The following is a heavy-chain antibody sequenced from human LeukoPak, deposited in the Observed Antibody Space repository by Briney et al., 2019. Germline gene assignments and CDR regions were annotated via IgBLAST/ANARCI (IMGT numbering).Heavy chain of an antibody. CDR2: ISSSGNT. J-gene: IGHJ4*02. D-gene: IGHD6-13*01. Sequence: GGSLRLSCAASGFTFSRPAMTWVRQTPGKGLDWVSSISSSGNTYYADSVKGRFTISRDNSKNMLYLQMNSLRAEDTVVYYCVKGRISEDGLDFWGQGTLVTVSS. CDR3: VKGRISEDGLDF. CDR1: GFTFSRPA. V-gene: IGHV3-23*01.